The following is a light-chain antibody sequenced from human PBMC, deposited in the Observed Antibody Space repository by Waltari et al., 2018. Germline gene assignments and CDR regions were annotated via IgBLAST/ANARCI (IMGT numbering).Light chain of an antibody. V-gene: IGLV2-14*03. Sequence: QSALTQPASVSGSPGQSITISCTGTRRDVGGYNSVSWYQDHPGQAPKVIIYDVSDRPSGISERFSGSKSGNTASLTISGLQAEDEADYYCSSQSSDNVVLFGGGTKLTVL. CDR3: SSQSSDNVVL. CDR1: RRDVGGYNS. J-gene: IGLJ2*01. CDR2: DVS.